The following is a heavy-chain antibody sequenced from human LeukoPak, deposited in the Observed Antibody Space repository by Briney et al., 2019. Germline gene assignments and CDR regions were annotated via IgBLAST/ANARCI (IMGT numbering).Heavy chain of an antibody. CDR2: ISSSSSYI. D-gene: IGHD5-18*01. CDR1: GFTFSSYS. J-gene: IGHJ4*02. V-gene: IGHV3-21*01. CDR3: ARVSVDTAMVTPSGFDY. Sequence: GGSLRLSCAASGFTFSSYSMNWARQAPGKGLEWVSSISSSSSYIYYADSVKGRFTISRDNAKNSLYLQMNSLRAEDTAVYYCARVSVDTAMVTPSGFDYWGQGTLVTVSS.